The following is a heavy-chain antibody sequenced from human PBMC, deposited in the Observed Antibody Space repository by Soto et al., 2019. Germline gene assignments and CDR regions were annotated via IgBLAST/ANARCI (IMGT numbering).Heavy chain of an antibody. D-gene: IGHD5-18*01. CDR1: GVSIGSHDW. CDR2: SHQSGNT. CDR3: ATRDTGWVY. J-gene: IGHJ4*02. Sequence: SETLSLTCAVSGVSIGSHDWWTWVRQPPGKGLEWIGESHQSGNTNYNSSLESRVTISLDKSKNHFSLQLSSVTVADTAVYYCATRDTGWVYWGQGTLVTVSS. V-gene: IGHV4-4*02.